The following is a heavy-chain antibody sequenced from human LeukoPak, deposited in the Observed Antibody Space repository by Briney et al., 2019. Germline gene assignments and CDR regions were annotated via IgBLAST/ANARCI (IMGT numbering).Heavy chain of an antibody. D-gene: IGHD5-18*01. Sequence: ASVKVSCKASGYTFSGYYLHWVRQAPGQGLEWMGWIHPKSGDTKYAPKFLGRVTLTRDTSATIVYMDLTWLTSDDTAVYYCSRGSGVSYGGIDYWGQGTLVTVSS. J-gene: IGHJ4*02. CDR3: SRGSGVSYGGIDY. CDR2: IHPKSGDT. V-gene: IGHV1-2*02. CDR1: GYTFSGYY.